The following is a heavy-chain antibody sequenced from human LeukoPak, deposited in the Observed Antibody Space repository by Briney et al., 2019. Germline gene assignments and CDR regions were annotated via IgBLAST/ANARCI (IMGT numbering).Heavy chain of an antibody. D-gene: IGHD4-17*01. J-gene: IGHJ6*02. CDR1: GYTFTGYY. V-gene: IGHV1-2*02. CDR3: ARGFYGDYYYYGMDV. CDR2: INPNSGDT. Sequence: GASVKVSCKASGYTFTGYYIHWLRQAPGQGLEWMGWINPNSGDTKYAQKFQGRVTMTRDTSISTAYMELSRLRSDDTAVYYCARGFYGDYYYYGMDVWGRGTTVTVSS.